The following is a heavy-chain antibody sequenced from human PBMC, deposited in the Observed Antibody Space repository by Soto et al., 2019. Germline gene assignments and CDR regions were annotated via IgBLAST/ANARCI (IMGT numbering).Heavy chain of an antibody. CDR1: GGSISSGGYS. J-gene: IGHJ4*02. V-gene: IGHV4-30-2*01. CDR2: IYHSGST. D-gene: IGHD2-21*02. CDR3: ARGGDGGYYFDY. Sequence: PSETLSLTCAVSGGSISSGGYSWIWIRQPPGKGLEWIGYIYHSGSTYYNPSLKSRVTISVDRSKNQFSLKLSSVTAADTAVYYCARGGDGGYYFDYWGQGTLVTVSS.